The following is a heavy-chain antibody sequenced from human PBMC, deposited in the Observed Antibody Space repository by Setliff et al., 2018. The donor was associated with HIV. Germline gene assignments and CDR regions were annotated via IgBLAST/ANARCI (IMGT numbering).Heavy chain of an antibody. CDR2: IIPVFGII. D-gene: IGHD6-25*01. Sequence: SVMVSCKASGGTFSSYGISWVRQAPGQGLEWIGEIIPVFGIIDYGQRFLGRVTTTADKSTSTAYMELSSLTSEDTAVYYCARGASGGPLYFWGQGTMVTVSS. CDR3: ARGASGGPLYF. CDR1: GGTFSSYG. V-gene: IGHV1-69*10. J-gene: IGHJ4*02.